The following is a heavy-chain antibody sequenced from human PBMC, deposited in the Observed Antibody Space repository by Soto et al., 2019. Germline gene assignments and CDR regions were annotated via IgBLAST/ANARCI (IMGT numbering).Heavy chain of an antibody. CDR2: SYSGGGT. CDR1: GFTVSSND. Sequence: PGGSLRLACGASGFTVSSNDMSWVRQAPGNGLGGGAVSYSGGGTYYADAVKGRFHISRDNSKNKLYLPMNSLRADDTAVYYSARETTIGYCSGGTCYSASDSWGQGTLVTVSS. D-gene: IGHD2-15*01. CDR3: ARETTIGYCSGGTCYSASDS. V-gene: IGHV3-53*01. J-gene: IGHJ4*02.